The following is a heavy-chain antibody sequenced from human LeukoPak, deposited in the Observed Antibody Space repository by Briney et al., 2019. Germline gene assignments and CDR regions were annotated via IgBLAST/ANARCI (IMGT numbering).Heavy chain of an antibody. Sequence: PGGSLRLSCAASGFTFSNAWMNWVRQAPGKGLEWVGRIKSKTDGGTTDYAAPVKGRFTISRDDSKNTLYLQMNSLRAEDTAVYYCAREGVAAALYYYYYGMDVWGQGTTVTVSS. CDR1: GFTFSNAW. D-gene: IGHD6-13*01. CDR3: AREGVAAALYYYYYGMDV. CDR2: IKSKTDGGTT. V-gene: IGHV3-15*07. J-gene: IGHJ6*02.